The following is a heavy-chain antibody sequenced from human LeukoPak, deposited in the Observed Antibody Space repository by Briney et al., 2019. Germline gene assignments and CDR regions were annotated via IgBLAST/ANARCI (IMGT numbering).Heavy chain of an antibody. CDR1: GFTFSSYR. CDR2: INQDGSEK. J-gene: IGHJ3*02. Sequence: PGGSLRLSCAASGFTFSSYRMSWVRQAPGKGLEWVANINQDGSEKDYVDSVKGRFTISRDNAKNSHYLQMNSLRAEDTAVYYCAREVVVVTAFDIWGQGTMVTVSS. CDR3: AREVVVVTAFDI. V-gene: IGHV3-7*01. D-gene: IGHD2-21*02.